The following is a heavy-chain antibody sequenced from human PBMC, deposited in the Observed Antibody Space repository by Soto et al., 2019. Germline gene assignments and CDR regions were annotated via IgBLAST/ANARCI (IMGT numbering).Heavy chain of an antibody. V-gene: IGHV1-18*01. J-gene: IGHJ4*02. CDR2: ITPFNDNT. CDR3: ASTDKGDYVPPLDN. Sequence: QIHLEQSGGEVKKPGASVKVSCKTSGYTFTTYGISWVRQAPGQGLAWMGWITPFNDNTNDAQNLQGRVTMTTDTSTNTAYLELRSLTYDDTAVYYCASTDKGDYVPPLDNWGQGTLVTVSS. CDR1: GYTFTTYG. D-gene: IGHD4-17*01.